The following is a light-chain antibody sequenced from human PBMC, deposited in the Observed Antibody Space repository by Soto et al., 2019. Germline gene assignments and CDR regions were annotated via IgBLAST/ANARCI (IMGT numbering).Light chain of an antibody. CDR3: QVWDSGSAHVL. V-gene: IGLV3-21*01. CDR1: NIGSKG. Sequence: SYELTLPPSVSVAPGETARISCGGNNIGSKGVHWYQQKPGQAPVLVIYSDTDLPPVIPERFSGSNSANMATLTISRVEAGDEADYYCQVWDSGSAHVLFGGGTKLTVL. CDR2: SDT. J-gene: IGLJ2*01.